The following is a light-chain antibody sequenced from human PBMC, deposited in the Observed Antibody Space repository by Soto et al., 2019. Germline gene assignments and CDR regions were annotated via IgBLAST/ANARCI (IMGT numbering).Light chain of an antibody. Sequence: DLVMTQSPLSLPVTPGEPASISCSSSQSLLQSNGYNSLDWYLQKPGQSPQLLIYFGSYRASGVPDRVSVSGSGTDITLKIRRVEAEDVGVYYCMQAQQTPPTFGQGTKVEIK. CDR3: MQAQQTPPT. J-gene: IGKJ1*01. CDR1: QSLLQSNGYNS. V-gene: IGKV2-28*01. CDR2: FGS.